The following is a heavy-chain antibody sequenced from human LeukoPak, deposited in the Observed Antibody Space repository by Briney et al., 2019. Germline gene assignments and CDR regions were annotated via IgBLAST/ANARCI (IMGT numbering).Heavy chain of an antibody. CDR1: GFTFSRYW. J-gene: IGHJ4*02. CDR2: INQDGREK. V-gene: IGHV3-7*03. Sequence: PGGSLRLSCAASGFTFSRYWMTWVRQAPGKGLEWVANINQDGREKYYVDSVRGRFTISRDNGKNSLYLQMNSLRAEDTAVYYCAASMVSGGYDFWGQGTLDTVSS. D-gene: IGHD3-10*01. CDR3: AASMVSGGYDF.